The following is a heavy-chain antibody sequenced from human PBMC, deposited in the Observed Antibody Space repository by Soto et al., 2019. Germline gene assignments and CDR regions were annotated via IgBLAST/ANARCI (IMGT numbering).Heavy chain of an antibody. V-gene: IGHV4-34*01. CDR2: INHSGST. J-gene: IGHJ6*03. CDR1: GGTFSGYY. Sequence: SETLSLTCVVYGGTFSGYYWSWIRQLPGEGLEWVGEINHSGSTNYNPSLKSRVSISVDTSKNQFSLRLSSVTAADTAVFYCARRYYYYMDVWGKGTTVTVSS. CDR3: ARRYYYYMDV.